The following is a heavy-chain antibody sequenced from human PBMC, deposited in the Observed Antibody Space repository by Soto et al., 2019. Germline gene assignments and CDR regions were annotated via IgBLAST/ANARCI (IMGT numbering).Heavy chain of an antibody. D-gene: IGHD6-19*01. CDR3: ARGGGWYVSFVDY. CDR1: GFTFISYS. Sequence: WGSLRLSCAASGFTFISYSISCCRQAPVKGLEWVSYISSSSTIYYADSVKGRFTISRDNAKNSLYLQMNSLRDEDTAVYYCARGGGWYVSFVDYWGQGTLVTVSS. V-gene: IGHV3-48*02. J-gene: IGHJ4*02. CDR2: ISSSSTI.